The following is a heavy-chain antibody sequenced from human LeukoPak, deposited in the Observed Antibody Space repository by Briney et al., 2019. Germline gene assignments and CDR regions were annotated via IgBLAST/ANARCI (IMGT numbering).Heavy chain of an antibody. CDR2: INHSGST. D-gene: IGHD3-9*01. J-gene: IGHJ4*02. CDR3: ARNDILTGYCFDY. CDR1: GGSFSGYY. Sequence: SETLSLTCAVYGGSFSGYYWSWIRQPPGKGLEWIGEINHSGSTNYNPSLKSRVTISVDTSKNQFSLKLSSVTAADTAVYYCARNDILTGYCFDYWGQGTLVTVSS. V-gene: IGHV4-34*01.